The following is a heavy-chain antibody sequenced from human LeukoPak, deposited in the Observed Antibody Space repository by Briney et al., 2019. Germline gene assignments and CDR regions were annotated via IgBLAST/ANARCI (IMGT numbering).Heavy chain of an antibody. V-gene: IGHV3-30-3*01. Sequence: GGSLRLSCAASGFTFSSYAMHWVRQAPGKGLEWVAVISYDGSNKYYADSVKGRFTISRDNSKNTLYLQMNSLRAEDTAVYYCARDLVLLWFGAGSDSFDYWGQGTLVTVSS. D-gene: IGHD3-10*01. CDR3: ARDLVLLWFGAGSDSFDY. CDR1: GFTFSSYA. CDR2: ISYDGSNK. J-gene: IGHJ4*02.